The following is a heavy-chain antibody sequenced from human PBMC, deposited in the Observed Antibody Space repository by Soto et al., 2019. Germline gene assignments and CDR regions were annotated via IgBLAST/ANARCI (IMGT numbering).Heavy chain of an antibody. CDR1: GYTFTSYA. CDR2: INAGNGNT. J-gene: IGHJ4*02. V-gene: IGHV1-3*01. Sequence: GASVKVSCKASGYTFTSYAMHWVRQAPGQRLEWMGWINAGNGNTKYSQKYQGRVTITRDTSASTAYKELSSMRSEDTVVYYCAMAYYDILTGPFDYWGQGTLVTVSS. CDR3: AMAYYDILTGPFDY. D-gene: IGHD3-9*01.